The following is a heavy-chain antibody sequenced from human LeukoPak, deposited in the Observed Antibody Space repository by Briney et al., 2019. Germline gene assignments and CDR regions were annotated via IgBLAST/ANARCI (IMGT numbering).Heavy chain of an antibody. CDR2: INSRSRTI. Sequence: PGGSLRLSCATSGFTFNAYSMNWVRQAPGKGLEWISFINSRSRTIYYAASVKGRFTVSRDNAKNSLFLQMDSLRADDTGVYYCAREWEEYYNFWSAYDFWGQGTLVTVSS. CDR1: GFTFNAYS. CDR3: AREWEEYYNFWSAYDF. J-gene: IGHJ4*02. D-gene: IGHD3-3*01. V-gene: IGHV3-48*01.